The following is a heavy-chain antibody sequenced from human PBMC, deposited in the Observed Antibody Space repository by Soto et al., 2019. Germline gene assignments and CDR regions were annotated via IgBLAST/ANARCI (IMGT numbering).Heavy chain of an antibody. CDR1: GFTFNDYA. D-gene: IGHD3-3*02. CDR2: ISNRGSSA. CDR3: AKAFCGAATCVHCES. V-gene: IGHV3-23*04. J-gene: IGHJ4*02. Sequence: EVHLVQSGGGLVQPGESLSLSCVASGFTFNDYAMHWVRQTPGKGLEWVTAISNRGSSAYYADTVKARFTISRDKSTITLSLHVLYLRVEDTAVYFCAKAFCGAATCVHCESWGQGTPVAVSP.